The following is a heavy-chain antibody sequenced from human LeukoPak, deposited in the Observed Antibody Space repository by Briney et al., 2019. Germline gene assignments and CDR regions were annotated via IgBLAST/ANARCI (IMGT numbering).Heavy chain of an antibody. D-gene: IGHD4-11*01. CDR3: AKDREKNDYSVYRYDY. J-gene: IGHJ4*02. Sequence: PGGSLRLSCAASGFTFSSYGMHWVRQAPGKGLEWVAFIRYDGSNKYYADSVKGRFTISRDNSKNTLYLQMNSLRAEDTAVYYCAKDREKNDYSVYRYDYWGQGTLVTVSS. CDR1: GFTFSSYG. V-gene: IGHV3-30*02. CDR2: IRYDGSNK.